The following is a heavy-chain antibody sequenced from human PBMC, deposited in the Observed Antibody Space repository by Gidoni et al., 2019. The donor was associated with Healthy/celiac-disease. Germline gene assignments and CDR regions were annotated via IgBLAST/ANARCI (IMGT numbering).Heavy chain of an antibody. Sequence: QVQLQQWGAGLWKPSETLSLTCAVYGGSFSGYYWSWIRQTPGKGREWIGDINHSGSTNYNPSLKSRVTISVDTSKNQFSLKLSSVTAAETAVYYCASARLRYILYWGQGTLVTVSS. D-gene: IGHD3-9*01. CDR2: INHSGST. CDR3: ASARLRYILY. J-gene: IGHJ4*02. CDR1: GGSFSGYY. V-gene: IGHV4-34*01.